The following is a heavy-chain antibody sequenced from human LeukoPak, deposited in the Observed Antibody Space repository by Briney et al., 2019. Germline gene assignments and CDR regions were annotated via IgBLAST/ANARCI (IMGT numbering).Heavy chain of an antibody. CDR2: ISYDGSNK. CDR1: GFTFSSYG. D-gene: IGHD3-22*01. J-gene: IGHJ4*02. CDR3: AKNHDSSGYTFDY. Sequence: PGGSLRLSCAASGFTFSSYGMHWVRQAPGKGLEWVAVISYDGSNKYYADSVRGRFTISRDNSKNTLYLQMNSLRAEDTAVYYCAKNHDSSGYTFDYWGQGTLVTVSS. V-gene: IGHV3-30*18.